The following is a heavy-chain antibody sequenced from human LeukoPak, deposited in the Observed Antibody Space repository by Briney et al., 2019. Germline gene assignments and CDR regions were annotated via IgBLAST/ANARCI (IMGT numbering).Heavy chain of an antibody. D-gene: IGHD3-3*01. CDR3: AKRYHWSYGFWSGYYTPFDY. J-gene: IGHJ4*02. CDR2: ITSRGGST. CDR1: GFTPSTYA. Sequence: GGSLRLSCAASGFTPSTYAMSWVRQAPGRGLEWVSTITSRGGSTDYAESVKGRFTISRDNSKNTLYLQMNSLRAEDTAVYYCAKRYHWSYGFWSGYYTPFDYWGQGTLVTVSS. V-gene: IGHV3-23*01.